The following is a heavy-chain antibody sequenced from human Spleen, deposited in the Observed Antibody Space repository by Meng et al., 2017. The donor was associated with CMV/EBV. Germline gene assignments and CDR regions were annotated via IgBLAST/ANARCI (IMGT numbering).Heavy chain of an antibody. D-gene: IGHD1-26*01. CDR3: ARGYSGSYSFSLAF. CDR1: GYTFTSYD. CDR2: VNPNSGNT. Sequence: KTCGYTFTSYDSNWVRRAPGQGLEWMGWVNPNSGNTGFAEKFQGRVSMTRNIFMSTAYMELSSLRTEDTAVYDCARGYSGSYSFSLAFWGQGTLVTVSS. V-gene: IGHV1-8*01. J-gene: IGHJ4*02.